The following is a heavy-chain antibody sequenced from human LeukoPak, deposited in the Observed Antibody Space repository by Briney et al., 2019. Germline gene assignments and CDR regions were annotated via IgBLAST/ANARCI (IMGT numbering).Heavy chain of an antibody. CDR2: ISYDGSNK. V-gene: IGHV3-30*03. Sequence: GGSLRLSCAASGFTFSSYGMHWVRQAPGKGLEWVAVISYDGSNKYYADSVKGRFTISRENAKNSLSLQMNSLRAGDTAVYYCVRGRMDAFEIWGQGTMVTVS. J-gene: IGHJ3*02. CDR3: VRGRMDAFEI. CDR1: GFTFSSYG.